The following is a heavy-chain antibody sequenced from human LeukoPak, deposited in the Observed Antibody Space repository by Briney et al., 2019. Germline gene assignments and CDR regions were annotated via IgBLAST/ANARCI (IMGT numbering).Heavy chain of an antibody. CDR2: VNPDGSSI. CDR3: AGGGSYGDY. D-gene: IGHD3-16*01. CDR1: GFTFSNYW. Sequence: GGSLRLSCAASGFTFSNYWMHWVRQVPEKGLVWVSRVNPDGSSITYANSVKGRFASSRDNAKNTLYLQMNRLRVEDTAVYYCAGGGSYGDYWGQGVLVTVSS. J-gene: IGHJ4*02. V-gene: IGHV3-74*01.